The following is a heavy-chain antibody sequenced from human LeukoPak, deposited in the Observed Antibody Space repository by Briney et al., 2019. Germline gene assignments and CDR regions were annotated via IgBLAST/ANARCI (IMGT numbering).Heavy chain of an antibody. CDR1: GGSFSGYY. V-gene: IGHV4-34*01. CDR3: ARPFGESQDDAFDI. D-gene: IGHD3-10*01. J-gene: IGHJ3*02. CDR2: INHSGST. Sequence: SETLSLTCAVYGGSFSGYYWSWIRQPPGKGLEWIGEINHSGSTNYNPSLKSRVTISVDTSNNQFSLKLSYVTAADTAVYYCARPFGESQDDAFDIWGQGTMVPVSS.